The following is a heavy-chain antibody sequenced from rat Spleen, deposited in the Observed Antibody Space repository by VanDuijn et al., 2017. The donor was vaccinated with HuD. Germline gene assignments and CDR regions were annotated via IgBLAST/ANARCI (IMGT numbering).Heavy chain of an antibody. CDR3: TSPFRWFAY. CDR2: IWGDGST. CDR1: GFTFSDYY. V-gene: IGHV2-13*01. J-gene: IGHJ3*01. Sequence: VQLVESGGGLVQPGESLKLSCAASGFTFSDYYMTWVRQPPGKGLEWMGGIWGDGSTNYNSALKSRLSISRDTSKSQVFLKMNSLQTEDTAIYFCTSPFRWFAYWGQGTLVTVSS.